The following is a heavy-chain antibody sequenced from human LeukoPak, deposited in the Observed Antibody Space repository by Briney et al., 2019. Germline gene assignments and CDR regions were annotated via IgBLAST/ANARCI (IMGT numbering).Heavy chain of an antibody. D-gene: IGHD3-10*01. CDR1: GFTFSSYG. CDR2: ISYDGSNK. Sequence: GRSLRLSCAASGFTFSSYGMHWVRQAPGKGLEWVAVISYDGSNKYYADSVKGRFTISRDNSKNTLYLQVNSLRAEDTAVYYCAKEAPMVRGVINSPCDYWGQGTLVTVSS. J-gene: IGHJ4*02. CDR3: AKEAPMVRGVINSPCDY. V-gene: IGHV3-30*18.